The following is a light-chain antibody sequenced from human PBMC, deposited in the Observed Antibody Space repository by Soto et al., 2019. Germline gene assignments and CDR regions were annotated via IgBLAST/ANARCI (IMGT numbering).Light chain of an antibody. V-gene: IGKV3-20*01. CDR2: GAS. Sequence: EIVLTQSPGTLSLSPGERATISCRASQSVSSSYLAWYQQKPGQAPRLLIYGASSRATGIPDRFSGSGSGTDFTLTISRLEPEDFEVYYCQQYGSSPPKTFGQGTKVEIK. CDR1: QSVSSSY. CDR3: QQYGSSPPKT. J-gene: IGKJ1*01.